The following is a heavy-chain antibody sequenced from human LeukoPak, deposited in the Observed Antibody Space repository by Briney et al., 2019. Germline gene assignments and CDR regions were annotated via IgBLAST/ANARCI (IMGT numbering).Heavy chain of an antibody. V-gene: IGHV3-48*04. CDR2: FDDRNGAAST. D-gene: IGHD1-26*01. J-gene: IGHJ4*02. CDR3: ARDDKWGFDY. CDR1: GFHFSDYS. Sequence: PGGSLRLSCEVSGFHFSDYSMNWVRQAPGKGLEWIPYFDDRNGAASTSYADSVKGRFIISRDAAKNSLFLQMNSLTAEDTAVYYCARDDKWGFDYWGQGTLVTVSS.